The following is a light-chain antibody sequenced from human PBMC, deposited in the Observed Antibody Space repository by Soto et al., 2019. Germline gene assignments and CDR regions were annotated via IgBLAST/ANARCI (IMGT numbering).Light chain of an antibody. Sequence: QSALTQPRSVSGSPGQSVTISCTGTSSDVGRYDYVSWYQHHPGKAPKLLIYDVNKWPSGVPDRFSGSKSGNTASLSISGLQAEDEADYYCCSKAGTSTAVFGGGTKLTV. V-gene: IGLV2-11*01. CDR1: SSDVGRYDY. CDR3: CSKAGTSTAV. J-gene: IGLJ2*01. CDR2: DVN.